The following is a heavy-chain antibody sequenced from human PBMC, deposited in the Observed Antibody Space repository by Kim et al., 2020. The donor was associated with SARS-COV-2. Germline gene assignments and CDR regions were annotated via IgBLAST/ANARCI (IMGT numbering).Heavy chain of an antibody. Sequence: YVKGRFTISRDKSKNSQHLQMESLTTEDTAFYYCAKDIGWELDRGGIGFEKWGQGTLVTVSS. J-gene: IGHJ4*02. CDR3: AKDIGWELDRGGIGFEK. D-gene: IGHD3-16*02. V-gene: IGHV3-43*01.